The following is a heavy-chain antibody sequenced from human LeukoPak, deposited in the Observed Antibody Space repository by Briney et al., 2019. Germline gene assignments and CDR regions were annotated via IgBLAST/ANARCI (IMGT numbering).Heavy chain of an antibody. D-gene: IGHD3-22*01. CDR1: GFTFSSYS. CDR2: TSSSSSTI. J-gene: IGHJ3*02. CDR3: AREPYYYDSSGYPHAFDI. V-gene: IGHV3-48*02. Sequence: PGGSLRLSCAASGFTFSSYSMNWVRQAPGKGLEWVSYTSSSSSTIYYADSVKGRFTISRDNAKNSLYLQMNSLRDEDTAVYYCAREPYYYDSSGYPHAFDIWGQGTMVTVSS.